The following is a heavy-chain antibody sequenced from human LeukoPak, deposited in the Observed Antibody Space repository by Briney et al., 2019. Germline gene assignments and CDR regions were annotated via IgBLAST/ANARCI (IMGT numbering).Heavy chain of an antibody. CDR3: ARALGQEY. J-gene: IGHJ4*02. V-gene: IGHV3-48*01. Sequence: PGGSLRLSCAASGFTFSTYSMNWVRQAPGKGLEWVSYISNSSSTIYYADSVKGRFTISRDNAKNSLYLQMNSLRAEDTAVYYCARALGQEYWGQGTLVTASS. CDR1: GFTFSTYS. CDR2: ISNSSSTI.